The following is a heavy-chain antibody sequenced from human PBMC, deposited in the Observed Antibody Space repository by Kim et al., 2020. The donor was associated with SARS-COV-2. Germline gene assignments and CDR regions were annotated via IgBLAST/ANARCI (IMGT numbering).Heavy chain of an antibody. Sequence: GGSLRLSCEVSGFTLNSYTMHWVRQAPGKGLEWVAVMSYDGGKKYYAESVKGRFTISRDSSQNTLYLQMNNLGPEDTAVYFCARDQQVRGGIVLYYYGMDIWGQGTTVTVS. CDR1: GFTLNSYT. CDR2: MSYDGGKK. V-gene: IGHV3-30-3*01. CDR3: ARDQQVRGGIVLYYYGMDI. J-gene: IGHJ6*02. D-gene: IGHD3-10*01.